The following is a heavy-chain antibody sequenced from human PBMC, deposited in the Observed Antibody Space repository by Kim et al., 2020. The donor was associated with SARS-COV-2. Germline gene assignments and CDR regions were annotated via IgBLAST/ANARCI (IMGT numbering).Heavy chain of an antibody. D-gene: IGHD6-6*01. CDR2: ISYDGSNK. CDR1: GFTFSSYA. V-gene: IGHV3-30-3*01. Sequence: GGSLRLSCAASGFTFSSYAMHWVRQAPGKGLEWVAVISYDGSNKYYADSVKGRFTISRDNSKNTLYLQMNSLRAEDTAVYYCARSIAASYYYYGMDVWGQGTTVTVSS. CDR3: ARSIAASYYYYGMDV. J-gene: IGHJ6*02.